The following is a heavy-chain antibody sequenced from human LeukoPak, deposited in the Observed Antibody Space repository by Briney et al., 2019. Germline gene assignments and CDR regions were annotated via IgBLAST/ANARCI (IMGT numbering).Heavy chain of an antibody. V-gene: IGHV4-39*01. CDR2: TYHSGST. Sequence: SETLSLTCTVSGGSISNSRYYWGWLRQPPGKGLEWVGSTYHSGSTYYNASNKGRVTIYVDTYKKHFSLNLSSVTAADTAVYYCARQGVGYYDSSGYTSDYWGQGTLVTVSS. J-gene: IGHJ4*02. D-gene: IGHD3-22*01. CDR1: GGSISNSRYY. CDR3: ARQGVGYYDSSGYTSDY.